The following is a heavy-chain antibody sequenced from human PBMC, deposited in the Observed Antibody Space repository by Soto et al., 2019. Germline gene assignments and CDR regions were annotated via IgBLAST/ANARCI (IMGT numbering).Heavy chain of an antibody. D-gene: IGHD6-13*01. V-gene: IGHV6-1*01. CDR1: GDSVSSNSAA. Sequence: SQTLSLTCAISGDSVSSNSAAWNWIRQSPSSGLEWLGRTYYMSKWYNDYAVSVKSRITINPDTSKNQFSLQLNSVTPEDTSVYYCARASTLLSSSWYPFDYWGQGTLVTVSS. CDR3: ARASTLLSSSWYPFDY. J-gene: IGHJ4*02. CDR2: TYYMSKWYN.